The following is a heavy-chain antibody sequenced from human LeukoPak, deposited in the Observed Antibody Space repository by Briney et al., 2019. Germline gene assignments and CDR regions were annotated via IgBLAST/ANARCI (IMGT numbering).Heavy chain of an antibody. J-gene: IGHJ4*02. V-gene: IGHV3-23*01. CDR2: ISGSCGST. CDR1: GFTFSSNA. CDR3: AKVDYYGSGSYCFDY. Sequence: AGSLCLSCAASGFTFSSNAMSWGRQAPAKGLERVSAISGSCGSTYYADSVKGRFTTSSDNSKNTLYLQMHSLRAEDTAVYYCAKVDYYGSGSYCFDYWGQGTLVTVSS. D-gene: IGHD3-10*01.